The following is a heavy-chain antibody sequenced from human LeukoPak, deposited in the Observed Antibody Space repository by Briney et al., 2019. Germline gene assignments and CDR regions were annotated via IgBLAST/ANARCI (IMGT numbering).Heavy chain of an antibody. J-gene: IGHJ3*02. V-gene: IGHV1-69*04. Sequence: SVKVSRKASGGTFSSYAISWVRQAPGQGLEWMGRIIPILGIANYAQKFQGRVTITADKSTSTAYMELSSLRSEDTAVYYCARDPPYCSGGSCYGPHDAFDICGQGTMVTVSP. CDR2: IIPILGIA. D-gene: IGHD2-15*01. CDR1: GGTFSSYA. CDR3: ARDPPYCSGGSCYGPHDAFDI.